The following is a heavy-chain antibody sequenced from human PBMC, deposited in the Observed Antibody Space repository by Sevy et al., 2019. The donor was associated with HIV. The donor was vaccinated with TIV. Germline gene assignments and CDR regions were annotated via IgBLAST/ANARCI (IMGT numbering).Heavy chain of an antibody. J-gene: IGHJ4*02. D-gene: IGHD1-26*01. V-gene: IGHV3-74*01. Sequence: GGSLRLSCAASGFTFTGDYMHWVRQPPGKGLVWVSHINTDGKIIRYADSVKGRFTTSRDNAKNTLYLKMNSLRAEDTAVYYCARGSRGTFGSWGQGTLVTVSS. CDR1: GFTFTGDY. CDR3: ARGSRGTFGS. CDR2: INTDGKII.